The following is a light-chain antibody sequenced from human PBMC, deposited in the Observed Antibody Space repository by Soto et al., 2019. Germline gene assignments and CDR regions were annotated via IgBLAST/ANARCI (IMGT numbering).Light chain of an antibody. CDR3: QQRSSPPST. Sequence: DIQMTQSPSSLSASVGDRVTITCRASQNINTYLNWCQQKPGKAPNLLIYAASSLQSGVPSRFSGSGSGTDFTLTISSLQPEDFATYSCQQRSSPPSTFGQGTTLEMK. CDR1: QNINTY. V-gene: IGKV1-39*01. J-gene: IGKJ2*01. CDR2: AAS.